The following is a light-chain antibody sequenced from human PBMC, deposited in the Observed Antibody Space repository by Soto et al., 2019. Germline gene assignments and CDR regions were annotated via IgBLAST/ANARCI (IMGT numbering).Light chain of an antibody. CDR2: DAS. CDR3: QQPYT. V-gene: IGKV3-11*01. Sequence: EIVLTQSPATLSLSPGERATLSCRASQSVSSYLAWYQQKPGQAPRLLIYDASNRATGIPARFSGSGPGTDFTLTISSLEPEDFAVYYCQQPYTFGQRTKLEIK. CDR1: QSVSSY. J-gene: IGKJ2*01.